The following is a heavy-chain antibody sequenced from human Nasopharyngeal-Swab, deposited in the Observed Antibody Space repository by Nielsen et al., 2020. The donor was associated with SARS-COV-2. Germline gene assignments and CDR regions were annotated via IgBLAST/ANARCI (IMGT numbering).Heavy chain of an antibody. D-gene: IGHD5-24*01. V-gene: IGHV1-46*01. J-gene: IGHJ4*02. Sequence: WVRQAPGQGLEWMGIINPSGGSTSYAQKFQGRVTMTRDTSTSTVYMELSSLRSEDTAVYYYARAFRDGYNYGYWGQGTLVTVSS. CDR3: ARAFRDGYNYGY. CDR2: INPSGGST.